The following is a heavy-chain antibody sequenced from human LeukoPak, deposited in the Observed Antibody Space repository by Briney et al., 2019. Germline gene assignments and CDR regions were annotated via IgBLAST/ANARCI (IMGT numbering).Heavy chain of an antibody. Sequence: GESLKISCKGSGYTFTTYWIGWVRQMPGKGLEWLGIIYPGDSDTRYSPSFQGQVTISADKSISTAYLQWSSLKASDTAMYYCARRGAMRQGVEYYYYGMDVWGQGTTVTVSS. D-gene: IGHD2-2*01. V-gene: IGHV5-51*01. CDR1: GYTFTTYW. J-gene: IGHJ6*02. CDR2: IYPGDSDT. CDR3: ARRGAMRQGVEYYYYGMDV.